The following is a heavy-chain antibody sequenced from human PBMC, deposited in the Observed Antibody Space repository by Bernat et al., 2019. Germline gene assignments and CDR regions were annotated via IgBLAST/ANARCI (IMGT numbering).Heavy chain of an antibody. V-gene: IGHV3-15*01. CDR1: GFTFSKAW. CDR3: TTRSLIIDPDHGMDV. CDR2: IIRKSDGGKA. J-gene: IGHJ6*02. D-gene: IGHD3-22*01. Sequence: EVQLVVWGGGLVKPGGSLRLSCVASGFTFSKAWMSWVRQAPGKGLEWVGRIIRKSDGGKADYAAPVKGRFTISRDDSKNTLYLQMNSLKADDTAVYYCTTRSLIIDPDHGMDVWGQGTTVTGAS.